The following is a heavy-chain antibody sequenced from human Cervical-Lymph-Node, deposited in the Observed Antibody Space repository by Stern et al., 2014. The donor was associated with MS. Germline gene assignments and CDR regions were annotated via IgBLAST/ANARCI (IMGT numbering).Heavy chain of an antibody. CDR1: GDSLHIYY. CDR3: AREEVVVPGGRRY. CDR2: VDYTGST. V-gene: IGHV4-59*01. D-gene: IGHD3-16*01. Sequence: HGQLVESGPGLVKPSETLSLTCTVSGDSLHIYYWSLIRPSPGKGLEWIGHVDYTGSTNYNPSLKSRVTISLDKSKNQFSLKLISVTAADTAVYFCAREEVVVPGGRRYWGQGTLVTVSS. J-gene: IGHJ4*02.